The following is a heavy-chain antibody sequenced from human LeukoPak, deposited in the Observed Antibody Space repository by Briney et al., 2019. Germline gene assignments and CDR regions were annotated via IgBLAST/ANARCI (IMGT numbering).Heavy chain of an antibody. V-gene: IGHV3-7*01. J-gene: IGHJ3*02. D-gene: IGHD1-26*01. CDR3: ARSRVGATYAFDI. CDR1: GFTFSSYW. Sequence: GGSLRLSCAASGFTFSSYWMSWVRQAPGKGLEWVANIKQDGSEKYYVDSVKGRFTISRDNAKNSLYLQMNSLRAEDTAVCYCARSRVGATYAFDIWGQGTMVTVSS. CDR2: IKQDGSEK.